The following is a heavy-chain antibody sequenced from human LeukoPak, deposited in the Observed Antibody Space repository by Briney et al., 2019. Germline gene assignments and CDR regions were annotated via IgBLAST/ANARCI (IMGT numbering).Heavy chain of an antibody. V-gene: IGHV1-2*02. CDR3: ARADRLDGGPYLIGP. CDR2: INPNSGGT. Sequence: ASVKVSCKTSGYSFTYYYMHWVRQAPGQGLEWMGWINPNSGGTSSAQKFQGRVTMTRDTSNTTVYMEVSWLTSDDTAIYYCARADRLDGGPYLIGPWGQGTLVTVSS. J-gene: IGHJ5*02. D-gene: IGHD2-21*01. CDR1: GYSFTYYY.